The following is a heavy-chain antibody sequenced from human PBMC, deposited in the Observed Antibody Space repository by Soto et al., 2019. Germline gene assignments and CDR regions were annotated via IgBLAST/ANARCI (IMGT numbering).Heavy chain of an antibody. V-gene: IGHV3-7*01. Sequence: EVQLVESGGGLVQPGGSLRLSCAASGFTFSSYWMSWVRQAPGKGLEWVANIKQDGSEKYCVDSVKGRFTISRDNAKNSLYLQMNSLRAEDTAVYYCARDGGYCSGGSCYSVYYYYYYGMDVWGQGTTVTVSS. J-gene: IGHJ6*02. CDR3: ARDGGYCSGGSCYSVYYYYYYGMDV. CDR2: IKQDGSEK. D-gene: IGHD2-15*01. CDR1: GFTFSSYW.